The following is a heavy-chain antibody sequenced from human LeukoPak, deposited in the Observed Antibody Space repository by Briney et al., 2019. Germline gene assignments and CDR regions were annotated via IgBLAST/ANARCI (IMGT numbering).Heavy chain of an antibody. Sequence: GGSLRLSCAASGFSFSSCAMSWVRQAPGKGLEWVSGISGSGDSTDYADSVKGRFTISRDNSKNTLYLQINSLRAEDTAVYYCVFNGSWGQGTLVSVSS. V-gene: IGHV3-23*01. CDR3: VFNGS. CDR1: GFSFSSCA. D-gene: IGHD2-8*01. CDR2: ISGSGDST. J-gene: IGHJ5*02.